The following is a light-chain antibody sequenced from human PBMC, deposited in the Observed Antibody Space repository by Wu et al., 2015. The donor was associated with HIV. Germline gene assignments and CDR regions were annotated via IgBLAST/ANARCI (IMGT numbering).Light chain of an antibody. Sequence: DFQLTQSPSTLSASVKDRVTITCRASQSIGTSLAWYQQKQGKAPKLLIYKASTLESGVSSRFSGSGSGTKFTLTINSLQPDDFATYYCQQYNSYSWTFGQGTHGGNQT. V-gene: IGKV1-5*03. CDR2: KAS. J-gene: IGKJ1*01. CDR3: QQYNSYSWT. CDR1: QSIGTS.